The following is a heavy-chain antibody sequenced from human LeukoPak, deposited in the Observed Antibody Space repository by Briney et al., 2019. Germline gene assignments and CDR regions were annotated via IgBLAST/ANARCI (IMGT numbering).Heavy chain of an antibody. Sequence: GALVKVSCKASGGTFSRYAISWVRQAPGQGLEWMGGIIPISPTANYAQKFQGRLTITTDEYTTTAYMELSGLRSEDTAVCYCATGGVSDTTLVSWFDPWGQGTLVTVSS. CDR3: ATGGVSDTTLVSWFDP. CDR2: IIPISPTA. D-gene: IGHD5-18*01. J-gene: IGHJ5*02. V-gene: IGHV1-69*05. CDR1: GGTFSRYA.